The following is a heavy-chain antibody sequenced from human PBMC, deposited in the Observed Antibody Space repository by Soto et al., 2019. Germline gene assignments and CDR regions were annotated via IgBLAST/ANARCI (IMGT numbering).Heavy chain of an antibody. V-gene: IGHV3-66*01. D-gene: IGHD2-2*01. CDR2: IYSGGST. CDR3: ARDSSTSGYYYYYGMDV. Sequence: PGGSLRLSCAASGFTVSSNYMSWVRQAPGKGLEWVSVIYSGGSTYYADSVKGRFTISRDNSKNTLYLQMNSLRAEDTAVYYCARDSSTSGYYYYYGMDVWGQGTTVTVSS. J-gene: IGHJ6*02. CDR1: GFTVSSNY.